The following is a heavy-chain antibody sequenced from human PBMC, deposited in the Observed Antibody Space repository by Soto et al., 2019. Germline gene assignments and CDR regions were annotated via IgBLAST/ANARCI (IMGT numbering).Heavy chain of an antibody. D-gene: IGHD3-16*02. J-gene: IGHJ4*02. Sequence: GGSLRLSCAASGFTFSSYAMSWVRQAPGKGLEWVSAISGSGGSTYYADSVKGRFTISRDNSKNTLYLQMNSLRAEDTAVYYCAKDTRGNGRGSYRSQFFDYWGQGTLVTVSS. V-gene: IGHV3-23*01. CDR3: AKDTRGNGRGSYRSQFFDY. CDR1: GFTFSSYA. CDR2: ISGSGGST.